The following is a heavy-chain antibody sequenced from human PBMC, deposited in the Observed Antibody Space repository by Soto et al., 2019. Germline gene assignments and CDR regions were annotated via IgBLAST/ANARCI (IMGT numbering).Heavy chain of an antibody. Sequence: SETLSLTCTVSGGSISSGDYYWSWIRQPPGKGLEWIGYIYYSGSTYYNPSLKSRVTISVDTSKNQFSLKLSSVTAADTALYYCARAVVITTRRAHFDYWGQGTLVTVSS. D-gene: IGHD3-22*01. CDR3: ARAVVITTRRAHFDY. V-gene: IGHV4-30-4*01. J-gene: IGHJ4*02. CDR2: IYYSGST. CDR1: GGSISSGDYY.